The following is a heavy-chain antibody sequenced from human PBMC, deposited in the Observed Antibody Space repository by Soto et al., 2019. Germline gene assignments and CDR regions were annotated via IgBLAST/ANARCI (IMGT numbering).Heavy chain of an antibody. Sequence: EVQLVESGGGLVQPGGSLRLSCAASGFTVSSNYMSWVRQAPGKGLEWVSVIYSGGSTYYADSVKGRFTISRDNSKNTLYRQMNSLRAEDTAVYYCARDSVEGHSYYYYGMDVWGQGTTVTVSS. V-gene: IGHV3-66*01. CDR3: ARDSVEGHSYYYYGMDV. CDR1: GFTVSSNY. CDR2: IYSGGST. J-gene: IGHJ6*02.